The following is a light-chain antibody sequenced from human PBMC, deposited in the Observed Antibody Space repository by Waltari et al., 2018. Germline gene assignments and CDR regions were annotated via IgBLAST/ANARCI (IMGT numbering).Light chain of an antibody. V-gene: IGLV3-21*04. Sequence: SYVVTQSPSVSVAPGASARITFWGDNIGSKSVHWYQQRPGQAPVLVISYDSDRPSGIPERFTGSNSGNTATLTISWVEAEDEADYYCLVWHSTIDHQGVFGGGTKLTVL. CDR1: NIGSKS. CDR3: LVWHSTIDHQGV. J-gene: IGLJ2*01. CDR2: YDS.